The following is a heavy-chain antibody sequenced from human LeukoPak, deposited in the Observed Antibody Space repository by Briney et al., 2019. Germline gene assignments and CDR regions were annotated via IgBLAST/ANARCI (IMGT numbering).Heavy chain of an antibody. CDR3: ARDLPYYGSGTDGMDV. V-gene: IGHV3-30*04. J-gene: IGHJ6*02. CDR2: ISYDGSNK. CDR1: GFTFSSYA. D-gene: IGHD3-10*01. Sequence: GGSLRLSCAASGFTFSSYAMHWVRQAPGKGLEWVPVISYDGSNKYYADSVKGRFTISRDNSKNTLYLQMNSLRAEDTAVYYCARDLPYYGSGTDGMDVWGQGTTVTVSS.